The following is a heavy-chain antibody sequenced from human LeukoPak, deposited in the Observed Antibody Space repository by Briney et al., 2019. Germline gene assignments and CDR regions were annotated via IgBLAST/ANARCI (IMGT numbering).Heavy chain of an antibody. CDR3: VKGFVHPTYFFDY. V-gene: IGHV3-23*01. D-gene: IGHD3-10*01. CDR2: IPCRGDRT. Sequence: GVSLRLSCAASGFTFRNYAMMWVSQAPGKRLEWISSIPCRGDRTYYADSVRGRFTISRDNSEITLYLQVNSLRVEDTAVYFCVKGFVHPTYFFDYWGQGTLVTVSS. CDR1: GFTFRNYA. J-gene: IGHJ4*02.